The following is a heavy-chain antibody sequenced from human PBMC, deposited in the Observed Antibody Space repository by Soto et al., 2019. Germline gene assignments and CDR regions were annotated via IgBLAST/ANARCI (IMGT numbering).Heavy chain of an antibody. CDR2: TKNKANSYTT. J-gene: IGHJ4*02. Sequence: GGSRRLSCAASGFTFSDRYMDWVRQAPGKGLEWVGRTKNKANSYTTEYAASVKGRFTISRDYSRNSVYLQMNSLKTDDTAVYYCTIEGAYPGPDFDYWGQGTLVTVS. V-gene: IGHV3-72*01. CDR1: GFTFSDRY. CDR3: TIEGAYPGPDFDY. D-gene: IGHD3-16*01.